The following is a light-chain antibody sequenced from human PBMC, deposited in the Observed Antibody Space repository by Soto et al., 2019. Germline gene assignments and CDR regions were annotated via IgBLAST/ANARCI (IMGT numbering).Light chain of an antibody. Sequence: EIVLTQYPGTLSLSPGDRASLSCRASQSVSSSYLAWYQQIPGQAPRILINDESRRATGIPDRLSGSGSGTDLNLTISRLEPEDFAVYYCQKYGSSPPTFGQGTKVDIK. CDR1: QSVSSSY. CDR2: DES. CDR3: QKYGSSPPT. J-gene: IGKJ1*01. V-gene: IGKV3-20*01.